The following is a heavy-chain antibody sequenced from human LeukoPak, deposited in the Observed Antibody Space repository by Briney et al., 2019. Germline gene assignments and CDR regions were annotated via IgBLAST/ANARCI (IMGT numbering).Heavy chain of an antibody. V-gene: IGHV4-39*01. D-gene: IGHD3-9*01. J-gene: IGHJ5*02. CDR3: ARAVLTGYEGSFWFDP. CDR1: GGSISSSSYY. Sequence: SETLSLTCTVSGGSISSSSYYWGWIRQPPGKGLEWIGSIYYSGSTYYNPSLKSRVTISVGTSKNQFSLKLSSVTAADTAVYYCARAVLTGYEGSFWFDPWGQGTLVTVSS. CDR2: IYYSGST.